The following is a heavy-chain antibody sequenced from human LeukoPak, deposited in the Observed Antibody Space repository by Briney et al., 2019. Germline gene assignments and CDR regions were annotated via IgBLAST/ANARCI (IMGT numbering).Heavy chain of an antibody. CDR2: VSPFNGNT. D-gene: IGHD1-26*01. Sequence: ASVKVSCKSSGYTFSSYGIIWVRQAPGQGLQWMGWVSPFNGNTDYAPKLQGRVTMTTDTSTTTAYMELRSLTSDDTAVYYCARRGGSYSHSDFWGQGTLVTVSS. CDR3: ARRGGSYSHSDF. J-gene: IGHJ4*02. V-gene: IGHV1-18*01. CDR1: GYTFSSYG.